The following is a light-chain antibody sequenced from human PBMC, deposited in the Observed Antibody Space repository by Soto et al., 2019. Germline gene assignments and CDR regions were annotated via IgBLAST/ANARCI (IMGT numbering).Light chain of an antibody. CDR2: EVT. CDR3: TSYTPIVTLGSV. V-gene: IGLV2-14*01. Sequence: QSALTQPASVSGSPGQSITISCTGTSSDIGGYNSVSWYQQHPGRAHRLIIYEVTNRPSGVSNRFSASKSGNTASLTISGLQAEDEADYYCTSYTPIVTLGSVFGTGTKVTVL. CDR1: SSDIGGYNS. J-gene: IGLJ1*01.